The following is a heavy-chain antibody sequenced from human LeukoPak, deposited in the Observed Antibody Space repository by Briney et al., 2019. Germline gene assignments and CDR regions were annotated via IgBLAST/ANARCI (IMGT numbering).Heavy chain of an antibody. CDR3: ARAPAPMLLAFDI. CDR2: INHSGST. J-gene: IGHJ3*02. D-gene: IGHD3-16*01. CDR1: GDSLISNY. V-gene: IGHV4-34*01. Sequence: SETLSLTCTVSGDSLISNYWSWIRQPPGKGLEWIGEINHSGSTNYNPSLKSRVTISVDTSKNQFSLKLSSVTAADTAVYYCARAPAPMLLAFDIWGQGTMVTVSS.